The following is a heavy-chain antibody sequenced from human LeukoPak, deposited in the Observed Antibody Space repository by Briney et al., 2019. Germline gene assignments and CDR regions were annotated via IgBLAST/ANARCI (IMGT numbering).Heavy chain of an antibody. V-gene: IGHV1-2*02. CDR2: INPEKRDT. CDR1: GYTFTGYA. Sequence: ASVKVSCKASGYTFTGYAIHWVRQAPGQGLEWMGWINPEKRDTGYAHKFQGRVTMTSNTSISTAYMELSSLRSDDTAVYYCAKKVRGPSHPLDFWGQGTLVTVSS. CDR3: AKKVRGPSHPLDF. D-gene: IGHD5-12*01. J-gene: IGHJ4*02.